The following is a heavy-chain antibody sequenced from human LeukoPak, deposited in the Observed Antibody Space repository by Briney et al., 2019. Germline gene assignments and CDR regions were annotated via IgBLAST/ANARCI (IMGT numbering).Heavy chain of an antibody. CDR3: ARGRYPDY. J-gene: IGHJ4*02. CDR1: GGSFSGYY. CDR2: INHSGST. V-gene: IGHV4-34*01. Sequence: SETLSLTCAVYGGSFSGYYWSWIRQPPGKGLEWVGEINHSGSTNYNPSLKSRVTISVDTSKNQFSLKLSSVTAADTAVYYCARGRYPDYWGQGTLVTVSS. D-gene: IGHD1-1*01.